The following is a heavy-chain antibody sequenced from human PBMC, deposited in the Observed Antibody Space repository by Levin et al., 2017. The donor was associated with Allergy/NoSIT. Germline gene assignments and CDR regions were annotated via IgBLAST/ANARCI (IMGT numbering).Heavy chain of an antibody. D-gene: IGHD3-10*01. CDR1: GFTFSSYW. J-gene: IGHJ6*03. V-gene: IGHV3-7*04. CDR2: IKQDGSEK. Sequence: GGSLRLSCAASGFTFSSYWMSWVRQAPGKGLEWVANIKQDGSEKYYVDSVKGRFTISRDNAKNSLYLQMNSLRAEDTAVYYCARDRGSGSYYPFYYYYYMDVWGKGTTVTVSS. CDR3: ARDRGSGSYYPFYYYYYMDV.